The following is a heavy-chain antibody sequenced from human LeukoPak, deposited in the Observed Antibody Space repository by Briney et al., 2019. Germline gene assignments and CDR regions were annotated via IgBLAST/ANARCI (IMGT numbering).Heavy chain of an antibody. CDR2: ISYDGSNK. CDR3: ARDDEMATIPFDY. V-gene: IGHV3-30*03. D-gene: IGHD5-24*01. CDR1: GFTFSSYG. Sequence: GGSLRLSCAASGFTFSSYGMHWVRQAPGKGLEWVAVISYDGSNKYYADSVKGRFTISRDNSKNTLYLQMNSLRAEDTAVYYCARDDEMATIPFDYWGQGTLVTVSS. J-gene: IGHJ4*02.